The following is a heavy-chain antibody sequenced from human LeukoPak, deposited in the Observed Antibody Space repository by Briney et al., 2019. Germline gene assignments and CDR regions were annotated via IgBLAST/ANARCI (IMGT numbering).Heavy chain of an antibody. D-gene: IGHD6-25*01. CDR2: FDPEDGET. Sequence: ASVKGSCKVSGYTLTELSMHWVRQAPGKGREWMGGFDPEDGETIYAQKFQGRVTMTEDTSTDTAYMELSSLRSEDTAVYYCATAEGRLRTKDAFDIWGQGTMVTVSS. J-gene: IGHJ3*02. CDR3: ATAEGRLRTKDAFDI. V-gene: IGHV1-24*01. CDR1: GYTLTELS.